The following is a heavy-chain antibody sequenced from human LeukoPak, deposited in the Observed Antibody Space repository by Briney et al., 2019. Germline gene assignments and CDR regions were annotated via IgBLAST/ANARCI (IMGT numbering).Heavy chain of an antibody. CDR3: AKAPTVITYDAFDI. V-gene: IGHV3-23*01. CDR2: ISGSGGST. Sequence: PGGSLRLSCAASGFTFSSYAKSWVRQAPGKGLEWVSAISGSGGSTYYADSVKGRFTISRDNSKHTLYLQMNSLRAEDKAVYYCAKAPTVITYDAFDIWGQGTMVPVSS. D-gene: IGHD4-23*01. CDR1: GFTFSSYA. J-gene: IGHJ3*02.